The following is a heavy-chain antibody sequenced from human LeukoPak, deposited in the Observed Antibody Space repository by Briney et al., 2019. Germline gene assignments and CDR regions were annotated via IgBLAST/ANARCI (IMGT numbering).Heavy chain of an antibody. CDR3: AREVGIATTRDAFDI. CDR1: GFSISSGYY. Sequence: PSETLSLTCAVSGFSISSGYYWGWIQQPPGKGLEWIGSFYHSGNTYYNPSLKSRVTISVDTSKNHFSLKLSSVTAADTAVYYCAREVGIATTRDAFDIWGQGTMVTVSS. J-gene: IGHJ3*02. CDR2: FYHSGNT. V-gene: IGHV4-38-2*02. D-gene: IGHD1-1*01.